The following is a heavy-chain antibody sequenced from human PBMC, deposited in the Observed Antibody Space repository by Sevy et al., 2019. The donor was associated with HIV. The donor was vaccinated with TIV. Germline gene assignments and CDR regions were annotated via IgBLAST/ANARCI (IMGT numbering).Heavy chain of an antibody. J-gene: IGHJ4*02. V-gene: IGHV1-69*13. D-gene: IGHD6-6*01. CDR3: AESIAARPGLGYFDY. Sequence: GPSVKVSCKASGGTFSSYAISWVRQAPGQGLEWMGGIIPIFGTANYAQKFQGRVTITADESTSTAYMELSSLRSEDTAVYYCAESIAARPGLGYFDYWGQGTLVTVSS. CDR2: IIPIFGTA. CDR1: GGTFSSYA.